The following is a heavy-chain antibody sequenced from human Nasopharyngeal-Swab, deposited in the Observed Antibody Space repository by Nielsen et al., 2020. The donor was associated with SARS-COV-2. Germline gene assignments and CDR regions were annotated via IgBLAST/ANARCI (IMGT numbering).Heavy chain of an antibody. V-gene: IGHV1-8*01. D-gene: IGHD3-22*01. J-gene: IGHJ4*02. CDR1: GYTFTSYD. Sequence: ASVKVSCKASGYTFTSYDINWVRQATGQGLEWMGWMDPNSGNTGYAQKFQGRVTMTRNTSISTAYMELSSLRSEDTAVYYCARSDYDSSGYFNWGQGTLVTVSS. CDR3: ARSDYDSSGYFN. CDR2: MDPNSGNT.